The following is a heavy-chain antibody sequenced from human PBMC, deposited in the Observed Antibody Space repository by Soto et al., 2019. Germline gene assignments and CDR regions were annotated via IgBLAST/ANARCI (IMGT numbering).Heavy chain of an antibody. D-gene: IGHD6-19*01. Sequence: EVQLLESGGGLVQPGGSLRLSCAASGFTFSSYAMSWVRQAPGTGLEWDSAISGSGGSTYYADSVKGRFTISRDNAKNTLYLQMNILGAEDTAVYYCAKGHKLAGAGTSYFQQWGQGSLFTVSS. CDR1: GFTFSSYA. V-gene: IGHV3-23*01. CDR2: ISGSGGST. J-gene: IGHJ1*01. CDR3: AKGHKLAGAGTSYFQQ.